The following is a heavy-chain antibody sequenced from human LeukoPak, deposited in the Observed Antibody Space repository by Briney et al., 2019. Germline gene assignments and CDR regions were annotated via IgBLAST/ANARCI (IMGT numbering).Heavy chain of an antibody. V-gene: IGHV3-33*01. D-gene: IGHD1-26*01. Sequence: GGSLRLSCAASGFTFRSYDMHWVRQAPGKGLEWVAVVWYDESNKYYVDSVKGRFTISRDNSKNTLYLQMNSLRAEDTAVYYCASPVAIVGATRAEYFQHWGQGTLVTVSS. J-gene: IGHJ1*01. CDR3: ASPVAIVGATRAEYFQH. CDR2: VWYDESNK. CDR1: GFTFRSYD.